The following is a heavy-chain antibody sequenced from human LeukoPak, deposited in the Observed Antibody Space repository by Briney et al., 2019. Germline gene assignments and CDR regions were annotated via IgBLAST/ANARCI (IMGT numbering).Heavy chain of an antibody. CDR2: ISDSGGST. J-gene: IGHJ4*02. CDR3: AKLNRAAAGYPCY. CDR1: GFTFSSYA. Sequence: QAGGSLRLSCAASGFTFSSYAMSWVRQAPGKGLEWVSAISDSGGSTFYADSVKGRFTISRDNSKNTLYLQMNSLRAEDTAVYYCAKLNRAAAGYPCYWGQGTLVTVSS. D-gene: IGHD6-13*01. V-gene: IGHV3-23*01.